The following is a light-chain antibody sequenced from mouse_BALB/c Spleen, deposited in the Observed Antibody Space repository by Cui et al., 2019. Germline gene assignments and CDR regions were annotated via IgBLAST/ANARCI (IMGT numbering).Light chain of an antibody. J-gene: IGKJ2*01. CDR3: QQYLSSYT. V-gene: IGKV8-27*01. Sequence: NIMMTQSPSSLSGSAREKLTIRCKSSQSVLYRSNQRSYLAWYQQKPGQSPKLLIYWASIRESGVPDRLTGSRSGTDFTLTISSVQAEDLAVYYCQQYLSSYTFGGGTKLEIK. CDR1: QSVLYRSNQRSY. CDR2: WAS.